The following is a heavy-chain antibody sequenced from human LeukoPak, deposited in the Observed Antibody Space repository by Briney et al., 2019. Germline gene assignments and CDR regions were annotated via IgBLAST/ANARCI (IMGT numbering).Heavy chain of an antibody. CDR2: IYYSGGT. J-gene: IGHJ4*02. CDR3: ARSYGDYEGFFDY. Sequence: PSETLSLTCTVSGGSISSYYWSWIRQPPGKGLEWIGYIYYSGGTNYNPSLKSRVTISVDTSKNQFSLKLSSVTAADTAVYYCARSYGDYEGFFDYWGQGTLVTVSS. V-gene: IGHV4-59*08. D-gene: IGHD4-17*01. CDR1: GGSISSYY.